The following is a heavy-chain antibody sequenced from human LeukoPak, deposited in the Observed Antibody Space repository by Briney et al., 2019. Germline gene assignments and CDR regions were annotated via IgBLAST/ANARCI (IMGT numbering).Heavy chain of an antibody. V-gene: IGHV1-69*01. CDR3: ARPYSSGRPYYYYYMDV. CDR2: IIPIFGTA. CDR1: GGTLSSYA. D-gene: IGHD6-19*01. Sequence: GSSVKVSCKASGGTLSSYAISWVRQAAGQGLEWMGGIIPIFGTANYAQKFQGRVTITADESTSTAYMELSSLRSEDTAVYYCARPYSSGRPYYYYYMDVWGKGTTVTVSS. J-gene: IGHJ6*03.